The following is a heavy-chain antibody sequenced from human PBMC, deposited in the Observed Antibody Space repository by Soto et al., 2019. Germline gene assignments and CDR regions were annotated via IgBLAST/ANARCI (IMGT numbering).Heavy chain of an antibody. CDR2: ISAYNGNT. J-gene: IGHJ6*02. D-gene: IGHD2-2*01. CDR3: ARDEPAGLIPRPTGMHV. CDR1: GYTFTSYG. Sequence: ASVKVSCKASGYTFTSYGISWVRQAPGQGLEWMGWISAYNGNTNYAQKLQGRGTMTTDTSTSTAYMELRSLRSDDTAVYYCARDEPAGLIPRPTGMHVWCPGTTVTLS. V-gene: IGHV1-18*01.